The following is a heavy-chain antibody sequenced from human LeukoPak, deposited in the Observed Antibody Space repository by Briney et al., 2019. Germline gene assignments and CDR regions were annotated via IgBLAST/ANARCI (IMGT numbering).Heavy chain of an antibody. J-gene: IGHJ4*02. Sequence: SETLSLTCTVSGGSITSGDYDWNWIRQPPGKGLEWTVNLNSRGPISYHPYLTSRLTLSADPSQHQFYLRLVSVPAADTAVYYCATRTYRAHFDHWGPGTLVTVSS. CDR2: LNSRGPI. CDR3: ATRTYRAHFDH. CDR1: GGSITSGDYD. D-gene: IGHD4/OR15-4a*01. V-gene: IGHV4-39*01.